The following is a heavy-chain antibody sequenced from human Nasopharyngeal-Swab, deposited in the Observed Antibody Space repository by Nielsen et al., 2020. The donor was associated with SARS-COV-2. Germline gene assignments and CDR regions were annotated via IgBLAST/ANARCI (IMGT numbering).Heavy chain of an antibody. J-gene: IGHJ4*02. V-gene: IGHV3-21*04. CDR2: ISSTGDYI. CDR1: GFTFNLFT. CDR3: ARETPAMFAY. Sequence: GESLKISCAASGFTFNLFTLNWVRQAPGKGLEWVSAISSTGDYIYYAASVKGRFTVSRDNAKNSVYLQMNSLRAEDTAVYYCARETPAMFAYWGQGTLVTFSS.